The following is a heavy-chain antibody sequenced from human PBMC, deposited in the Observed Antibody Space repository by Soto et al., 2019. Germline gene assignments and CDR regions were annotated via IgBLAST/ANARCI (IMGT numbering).Heavy chain of an antibody. CDR3: ARVGYFDSDGFQRSYDY. CDR2: INGGNDKT. V-gene: IGHV1-3*01. CDR1: GYNFTAYA. J-gene: IGHJ4*02. D-gene: IGHD3-22*01. Sequence: ASVKVSCKASGYNFTAYAIYWVRQAPRQRLEWLGWINGGNDKTGYSQRFQGRLSITKKTSATTPFMELSNLRSEDTAVYSCARVGYFDSDGFQRSYDYWGQGTVVTVSS.